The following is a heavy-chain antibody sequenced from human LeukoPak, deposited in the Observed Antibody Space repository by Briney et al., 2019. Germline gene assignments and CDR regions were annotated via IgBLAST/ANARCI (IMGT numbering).Heavy chain of an antibody. CDR1: GGSISSISYF. J-gene: IGHJ6*02. V-gene: IGHV4-39*01. CDR2: THYSGTT. D-gene: IGHD5-12*01. CDR3: ARHSWTGYDLKNYYGRDV. Sequence: SETLSLTCTVPGGSISSISYFWGWVRQSPGKGLVWIGNTHYSGTTYYHPSLKSRVKISVDTSKNQYALNLSHVNAADTAVYYCARHSWTGYDLKNYYGRDVWGQGTTVSVPS.